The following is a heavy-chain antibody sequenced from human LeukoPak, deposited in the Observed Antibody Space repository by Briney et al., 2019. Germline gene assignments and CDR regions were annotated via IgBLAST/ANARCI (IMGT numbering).Heavy chain of an antibody. V-gene: IGHV5-51*01. Sequence: PGASLKISCEASGSIFPNYWIGWVRQLPGKGLEWMGIIYPGDSDTRYSPSFQGQVTISADKSISTAYLQWSSLKASDTAMYYCARHKARDQGGCYYYYYGMDVWGQGTTVTVSS. J-gene: IGHJ6*02. CDR1: GSIFPNYW. CDR2: IYPGDSDT. D-gene: IGHD6-6*01. CDR3: ARHKARDQGGCYYYYYGMDV.